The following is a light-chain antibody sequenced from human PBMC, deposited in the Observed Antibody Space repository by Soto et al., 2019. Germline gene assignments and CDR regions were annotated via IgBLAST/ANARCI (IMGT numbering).Light chain of an antibody. Sequence: EIVMTQSPATLSLSPGERATLSCRASQSVSSNLAWYQQKPGQAPRLLIYGASNRATGIPARFSGSGSGTEFTLTISSLQSEDFAVYYCQQYNNWPPRTFGPGTKVDIK. CDR3: QQYNNWPPRT. J-gene: IGKJ3*01. CDR1: QSVSSN. CDR2: GAS. V-gene: IGKV3-15*01.